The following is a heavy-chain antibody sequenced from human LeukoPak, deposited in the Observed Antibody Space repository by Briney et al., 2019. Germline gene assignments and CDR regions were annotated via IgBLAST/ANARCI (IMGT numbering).Heavy chain of an antibody. D-gene: IGHD1-26*01. Sequence: SGGSLRLSCAASGFTFSSYTMNWVRQAPGKGLEWVSYIGSTSSTIYYADSVKGRFTISRDNAKNSLYLQMNYLRAEDTAVYYCARGGDYSGWFDPWGRGTLVTVSS. V-gene: IGHV3-48*01. CDR3: ARGGDYSGWFDP. CDR1: GFTFSSYT. CDR2: IGSTSSTI. J-gene: IGHJ5*02.